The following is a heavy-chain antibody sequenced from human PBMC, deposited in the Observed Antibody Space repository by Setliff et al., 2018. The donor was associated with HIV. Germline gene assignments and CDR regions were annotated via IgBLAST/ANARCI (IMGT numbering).Heavy chain of an antibody. V-gene: IGHV4-34*01. CDR3: TRRINFGSGYYKDPAFDL. D-gene: IGHD3-3*01. CDR2: INHSGST. J-gene: IGHJ3*01. CDR1: GGSFSDYD. Sequence: SETLSLTCAVYGGSFSDYDWSWIRQPPGKGLEWIGEINHSGSTNYNPSLKSRVTISIDKAKNQISLRLTSVTAADTAIYFCTRRINFGSGYYKDPAFDLWGQGTMVTVSS.